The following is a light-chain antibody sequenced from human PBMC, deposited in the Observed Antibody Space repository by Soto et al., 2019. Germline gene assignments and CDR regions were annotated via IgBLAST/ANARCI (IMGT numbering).Light chain of an antibody. CDR2: GAS. V-gene: IGKV3-15*01. Sequence: EIVMTQSPATLSVSPGERATLSCRSSQSVNSNLVWYQQKPGQAPRLLIYGASTRATGIPARFSGSGSGTEFTLTISSLQSEDFAVYYCQQYNNWPQTFGQGTKVEI. CDR3: QQYNNWPQT. J-gene: IGKJ1*01. CDR1: QSVNSN.